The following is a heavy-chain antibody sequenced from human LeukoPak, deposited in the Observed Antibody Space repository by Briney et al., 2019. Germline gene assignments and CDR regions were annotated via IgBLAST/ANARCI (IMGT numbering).Heavy chain of an antibody. D-gene: IGHD3-16*02. J-gene: IGHJ4*02. Sequence: GGSLRLSCAASGFTFSTYSMNWVRQAPGKGLEWVSSISSSSSYIYYADSVKGRFTISRDNAKNSLYLQMNSLRAEDTAVYYCARGDYVWGSYPVFDYWGQGTLVTVSS. CDR2: ISSSSSYI. CDR1: GFTFSTYS. CDR3: ARGDYVWGSYPVFDY. V-gene: IGHV3-21*01.